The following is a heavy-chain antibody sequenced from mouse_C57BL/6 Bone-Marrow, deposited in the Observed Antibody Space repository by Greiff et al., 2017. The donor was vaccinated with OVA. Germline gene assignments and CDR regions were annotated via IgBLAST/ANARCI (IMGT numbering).Heavy chain of an antibody. V-gene: IGHV1-15*01. D-gene: IGHD2-3*01. J-gene: IGHJ2*01. Sequence: QVQLQQSGAELVRPGASVTLSCKASGYTFTDYEMHWVKQTPVHGLEWIGAIDPETGGTAYNQKFKGKAILTADKSSSTAYMGLRSLTSEDSAVYYGTRYRDGYYVDYFDYWGQGTTLTVSS. CDR3: TRYRDGYYVDYFDY. CDR2: IDPETGGT. CDR1: GYTFTDYE.